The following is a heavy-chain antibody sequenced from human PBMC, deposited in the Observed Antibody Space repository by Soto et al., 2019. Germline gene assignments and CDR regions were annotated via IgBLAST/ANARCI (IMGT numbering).Heavy chain of an antibody. CDR2: ISGSGGST. Sequence: PGGSLRLSCAASGLTLSSYAMSWVRQAPGKGLEWVSVISGSGGSTYYADYADSVMGRFIISRDNSKNTLYLQMNSLRGEDTAVYYCAKIDFDYWGQGT. CDR1: GLTLSSYA. CDR3: AKIDFDY. V-gene: IGHV3-23*01. J-gene: IGHJ4*02.